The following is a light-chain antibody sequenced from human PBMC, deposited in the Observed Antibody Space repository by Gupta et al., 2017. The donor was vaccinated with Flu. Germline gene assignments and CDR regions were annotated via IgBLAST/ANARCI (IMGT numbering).Light chain of an antibody. Sequence: ATISFRSRQSLLHSNGYHYLEWYMKTPGQSPQLLIYMRSHRASGVPDRFTVSGSGTDCTLKISGGEGEDVGVYVCVPAFRISPTFGPGTE. CDR2: MRS. CDR3: VPAFRISPT. CDR1: QSLLHSNGYHY. V-gene: IGKV2-28*01. J-gene: IGKJ2*01.